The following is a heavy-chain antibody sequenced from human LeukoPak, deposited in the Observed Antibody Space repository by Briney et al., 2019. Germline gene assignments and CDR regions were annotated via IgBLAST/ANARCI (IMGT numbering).Heavy chain of an antibody. J-gene: IGHJ6*03. CDR1: GGSISSSSYY. V-gene: IGHV4-39*01. CDR2: IYYSGHT. D-gene: IGHD3-3*01. Sequence: KASETLSLTCTVSGGSISSSSYYWGWIRQPPGNGLEWIGTIYYSGHTYYNPSLKSRVTISVDTSKNQFPLKLSSVTAADTAVYYCARHRRDHDFWSGSNPTHYYYYMDVWGKGTTVTVSS. CDR3: ARHRRDHDFWSGSNPTHYYYYMDV.